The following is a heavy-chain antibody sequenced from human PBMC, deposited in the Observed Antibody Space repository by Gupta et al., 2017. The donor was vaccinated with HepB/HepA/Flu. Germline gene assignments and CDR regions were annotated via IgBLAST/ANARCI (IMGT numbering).Heavy chain of an antibody. CDR1: GFTFSAYW. Sequence: EVHLVESGGGLVQPGWSLRLSCAASGFTFSAYWMHWVRQAPGRGLVWVSRINSDGSSTNYADSVKGRFTISRDNAKNTLYLQMNSLRAEDTAIYYCARGPQYSGSYYPGDYWGQGTLVTASS. CDR2: INSDGSST. D-gene: IGHD1-26*01. V-gene: IGHV3-74*01. J-gene: IGHJ4*02. CDR3: ARGPQYSGSYYPGDY.